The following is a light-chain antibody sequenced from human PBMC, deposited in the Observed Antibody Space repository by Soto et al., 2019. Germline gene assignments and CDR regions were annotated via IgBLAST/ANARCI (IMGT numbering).Light chain of an antibody. Sequence: EIVMTQSPATLSVSPGERVTLSCRASQSVSSNLAWSQQKPGQAPRLLIFGASTRATGIPARFSGSGSGTEFTLTISSLQSEDFAVYYCQHYNNWPPWTFGQGTKVEIK. V-gene: IGKV3-15*01. CDR1: QSVSSN. CDR3: QHYNNWPPWT. J-gene: IGKJ1*01. CDR2: GAS.